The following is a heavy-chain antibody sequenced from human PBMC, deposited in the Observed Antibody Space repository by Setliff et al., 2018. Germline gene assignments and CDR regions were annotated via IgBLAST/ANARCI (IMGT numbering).Heavy chain of an antibody. Sequence: GGSLRLSCTASRFTFSVYVMAWVRQAPGKGLEWVSSITGSGGGTYYADSVKGRFIVSRDNSKNTLYLQMNSLRVDDTAIYYCAKELSMAYGNDWSLGTLVTVSS. CDR1: RFTFSVYV. J-gene: IGHJ4*02. D-gene: IGHD1-1*01. V-gene: IGHV3-23*01. CDR3: AKELSMAYGND. CDR2: ITGSGGGT.